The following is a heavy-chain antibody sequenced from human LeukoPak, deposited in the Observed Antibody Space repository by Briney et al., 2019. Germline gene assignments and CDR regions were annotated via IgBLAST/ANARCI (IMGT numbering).Heavy chain of an antibody. CDR2: ISGSGGST. J-gene: IGHJ5*02. V-gene: IGHV3-23*01. CDR3: AKAGLGYCSSTSCWRYNWFDP. D-gene: IGHD2-2*01. CDR1: GFTVSSNY. Sequence: PGGSLRLSCATSGFTVSSNYMSWVRQAPGKGLEWVSAISGSGGSTYYADSVKGRFTISRDNSKNTLYLQMNSLRAEDTAVYYCAKAGLGYCSSTSCWRYNWFDPWGQGTLVTVSS.